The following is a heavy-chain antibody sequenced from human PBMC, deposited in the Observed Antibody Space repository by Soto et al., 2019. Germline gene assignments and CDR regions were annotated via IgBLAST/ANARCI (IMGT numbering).Heavy chain of an antibody. D-gene: IGHD3-22*01. V-gene: IGHV3-30-3*01. Sequence: GGSLRLSCAASGFTFSSYAMHWVRQAPGKGLEWVAVISYGGSNKYYADSVKGRFTISRDNSKNTLYLQMTSLRAEDTAVYYCARGLYYYDSSGYSQAQEFDYWGQGTLVTVSS. CDR1: GFTFSSYA. CDR2: ISYGGSNK. J-gene: IGHJ4*02. CDR3: ARGLYYYDSSGYSQAQEFDY.